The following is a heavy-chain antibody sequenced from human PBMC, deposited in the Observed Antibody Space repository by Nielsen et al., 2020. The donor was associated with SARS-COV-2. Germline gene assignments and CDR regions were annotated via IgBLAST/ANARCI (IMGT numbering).Heavy chain of an antibody. CDR1: GFTFSSHA. CDR3: ARDWSRAFDV. CDR2: IKPDGSEK. V-gene: IGHV3-7*01. J-gene: IGHJ3*01. Sequence: GGSLRLSCAASGFTFSSHAMSWVRQAPGKGLEWVADIKPDGSEKVYVDSVKGRFTISRDNAKNSMSLQMNSLRVEDTAVYYCARDWSRAFDVWGQGTMVTVSS.